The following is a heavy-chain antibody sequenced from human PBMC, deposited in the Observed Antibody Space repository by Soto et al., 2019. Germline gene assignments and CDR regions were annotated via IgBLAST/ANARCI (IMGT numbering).Heavy chain of an antibody. Sequence: PSETLSLTCSVSGGSVGSGLYYWSWIRQPPGKGLEWIGYGDYTGKTNYSPSLKSRVTISSDTSKNQVSLNMASVTAADTAVYYCARDYGPPRLVIDHWGQGILVTVSS. V-gene: IGHV4-61*01. CDR1: GGSVGSGLYY. J-gene: IGHJ5*02. CDR2: GDYTGKT. CDR3: ARDYGPPRLVIDH. D-gene: IGHD3-10*01.